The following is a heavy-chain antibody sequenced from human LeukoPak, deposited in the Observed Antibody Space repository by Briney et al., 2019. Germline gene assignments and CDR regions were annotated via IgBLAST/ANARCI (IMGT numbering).Heavy chain of an antibody. D-gene: IGHD5-18*01. V-gene: IGHV3-23*01. Sequence: GGSLRLSCGASGFTFSNYPMNWVRQAPGKGLEWVSAISASGRNTYYADSVKGRFTFSRDNSKNTLYLQLSSLRADDTAVYYCAKDPIYGYAFDYWGQGTLVTVSS. CDR1: GFTFSNYP. J-gene: IGHJ4*02. CDR3: AKDPIYGYAFDY. CDR2: ISASGRNT.